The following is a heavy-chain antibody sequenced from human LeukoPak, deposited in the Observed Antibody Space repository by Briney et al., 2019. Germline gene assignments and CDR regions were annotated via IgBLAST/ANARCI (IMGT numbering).Heavy chain of an antibody. J-gene: IGHJ4*02. V-gene: IGHV3-7*01. CDR2: INEDGSDK. D-gene: IGHD3-9*01. Sequence: GGSLRLSCAASGFTFSSYWMSWVRQAPGKGLECVANINEDGSDKYYVESLRGRFTISRDNAKNSLFLQMNSLRAEDTAIYYCVAGHYDSYGRGQGTLVTVSS. CDR1: GFTFSSYW. CDR3: VAGHYDSYG.